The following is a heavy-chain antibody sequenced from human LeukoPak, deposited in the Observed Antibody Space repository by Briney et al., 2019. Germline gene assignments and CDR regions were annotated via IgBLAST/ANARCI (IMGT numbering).Heavy chain of an antibody. CDR3: AKAIAARLRVADY. CDR1: GFTFSSYA. D-gene: IGHD6-6*01. Sequence: GGSLRLSCAASGFTFSSYAMSWVRQAPGKGLEWVSAISGSSGSTYYADSVKGRFTISRDNSKNTLYLQMNSLRAEDTAVYYCAKAIAARLRVADYWGQGTLVTVSS. V-gene: IGHV3-23*01. CDR2: ISGSSGST. J-gene: IGHJ4*02.